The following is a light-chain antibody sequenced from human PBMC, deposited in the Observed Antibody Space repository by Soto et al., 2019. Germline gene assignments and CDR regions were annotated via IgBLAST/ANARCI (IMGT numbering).Light chain of an antibody. J-gene: IGKJ2*01. CDR3: QQYNNWART. Sequence: EIVMTQSPATLSVSPGERATLSCRASQSVSSKLAWYQQKPGQAPRLLINGASTRATGIPARCSGSGSGTEFTLTISSLQSEDFAVYYCQQYNNWARTFGQGTKLEIK. CDR1: QSVSSK. CDR2: GAS. V-gene: IGKV3-15*01.